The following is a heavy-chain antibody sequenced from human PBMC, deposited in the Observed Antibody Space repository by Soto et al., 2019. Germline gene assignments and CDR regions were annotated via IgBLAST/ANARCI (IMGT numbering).Heavy chain of an antibody. CDR3: AKGPSRRAMDTVFGEVFWGVES. CDR2: ITHHGDNE. CDR1: GFTFSSYG. D-gene: IGHD3-3*01. V-gene: IGHV3-30*18. J-gene: IGHJ5*02. Sequence: QVQLVQSGGGVVQPGRSLRLSCAVSGFTFSSYGMHWVRQAPGKGLEWVAVITHHGDNEYYADPVQGRFTISIDNSRKTRYLQVTSLKTEDTAVYYCAKGPSRRAMDTVFGEVFWGVESWRQGTPVTVS.